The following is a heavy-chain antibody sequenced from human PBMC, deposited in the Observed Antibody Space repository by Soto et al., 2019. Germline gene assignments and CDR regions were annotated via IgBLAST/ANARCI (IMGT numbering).Heavy chain of an antibody. CDR2: INPSGGST. Sequence: GASVKVSCKASGYTFTXYYMHWVRQAPGQGLEWMGIINPSGGSTSYAQKFQGRVTMTRDTSTSTVYMELSSLRSEDTAVYYCAILDSSGYYTPFFDYWGQGTLVTVSS. V-gene: IGHV1-46*03. J-gene: IGHJ4*02. CDR1: GYTFTXYY. D-gene: IGHD3-22*01. CDR3: AILDSSGYYTPFFDY.